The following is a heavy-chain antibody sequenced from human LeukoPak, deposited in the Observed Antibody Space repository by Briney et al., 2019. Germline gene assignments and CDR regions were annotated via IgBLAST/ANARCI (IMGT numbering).Heavy chain of an antibody. V-gene: IGHV3-33*01. J-gene: IGHJ4*02. D-gene: IGHD3-10*01. CDR2: LWFDGGKI. CDR1: GIPFSSCF. Sequence: PGGSLRLSCAAAGIPFSSCFMHWLRQAPGKGLEWVAVLWFDGGKIYYADSVKGRFTISSDTFKNTLYLQMNSLRAEDTSVYHCLTNFTKIRGGGYFDNWGQGTLVTVSS. CDR3: LTNFTKIRGGGYFDN.